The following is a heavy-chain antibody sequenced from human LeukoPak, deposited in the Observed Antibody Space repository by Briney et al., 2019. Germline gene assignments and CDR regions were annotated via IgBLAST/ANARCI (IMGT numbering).Heavy chain of an antibody. V-gene: IGHV3-23*01. D-gene: IGHD6-19*01. CDR3: AKDKGKYSSGWSDDY. CDR1: GFTFSSYG. CDR2: ISGSGGST. J-gene: IGHJ4*02. Sequence: GGSLRLSCAASGFTFSSYGMSWVRQAPGKGLEWVSAISGSGGSTYYADSVKGRFTISRDNSKNTLYLQMNSLRAEDTAVYYCAKDKGKYSSGWSDDYWGQGTLVTVSS.